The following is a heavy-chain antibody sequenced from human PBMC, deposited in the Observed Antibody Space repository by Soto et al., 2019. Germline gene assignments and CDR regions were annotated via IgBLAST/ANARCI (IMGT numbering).Heavy chain of an antibody. J-gene: IGHJ6*02. Sequence: SETLSLTCAVSGYSISSGYYWGWIRQPPGKGLEWIGSIYHSGSTYYNPSLKSRVTISVDTSKNQFSLKLSSVTAADTAVYYCARDVGAGSYYYYYYGMDVWGQGTTVTVSS. CDR1: GYSISSGYY. D-gene: IGHD3-10*01. CDR2: IYHSGST. CDR3: ARDVGAGSYYYYYYGMDV. V-gene: IGHV4-38-2*02.